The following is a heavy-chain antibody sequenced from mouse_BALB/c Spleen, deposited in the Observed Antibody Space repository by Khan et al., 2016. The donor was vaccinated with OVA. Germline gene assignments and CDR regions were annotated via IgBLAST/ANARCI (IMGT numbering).Heavy chain of an antibody. CDR3: ARSVTITTVVATDFDY. Sequence: EVQLLETGPGLVKPSQSLSLTCTVTGYSITSDYAWNWIRQFPGNKLEWMGYISYSGRTSYNPSLKSRISITRDTSKNQFFLQLNSVTTEDTATXYCARSVTITTVVATDFDYWGQGTTLTVSS. J-gene: IGHJ2*01. D-gene: IGHD1-1*01. CDR2: ISYSGRT. CDR1: GYSITSDYA. V-gene: IGHV3-2*02.